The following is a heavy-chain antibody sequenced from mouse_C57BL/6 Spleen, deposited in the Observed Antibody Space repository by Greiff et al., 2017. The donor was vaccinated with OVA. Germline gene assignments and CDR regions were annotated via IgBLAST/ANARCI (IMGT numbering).Heavy chain of an antibody. CDR1: GFSLSTSGMG. V-gene: IGHV8-12*01. CDR2: IYWDDDK. D-gene: IGHD1-1*01. CDR3: ARREMYYYGSSSFDV. Sequence: QVQLKESGPGILQSSQTLSLTCSFSGFSLSTSGMGVSWIRQPSGKGLEWLAHIYWDDDKRYTPSLKSRLTISKDTSRNQVFLKSTSVDTADTATYYCARREMYYYGSSSFDVWGTGTTVTVSS. J-gene: IGHJ1*03.